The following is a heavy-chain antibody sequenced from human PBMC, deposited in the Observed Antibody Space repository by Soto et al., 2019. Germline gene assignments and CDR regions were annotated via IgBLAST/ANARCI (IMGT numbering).Heavy chain of an antibody. CDR3: AKAVLSSHYGMEV. Sequence: EVQLLQSGGGVVPPGGSLRLACATSGFTFNTYPMTWVRQAPGKGLEWVSSISSTAGRTSSYADSVRGRFAISRDFSDNTVYRKMNNLRVEDTAVYCCAKAVLSSHYGMEVWAQGTTVTVSS. V-gene: IGHV3-23*01. J-gene: IGHJ6*02. CDR1: GFTFNTYP. CDR2: ISSTAGRTS. D-gene: IGHD3-3*01.